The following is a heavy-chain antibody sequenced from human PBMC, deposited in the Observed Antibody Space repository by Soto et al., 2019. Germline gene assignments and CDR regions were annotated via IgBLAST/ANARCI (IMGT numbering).Heavy chain of an antibody. CDR2: IIPIFGTA. CDR3: ARSPKIVVVITDRFDY. V-gene: IGHV1-69*01. CDR1: GGTFSSYA. J-gene: IGHJ4*02. Sequence: QVQLVQSGAEVKKPGSSVKVSCKASGGTFSSYAISWVRQAPGQGLEWMGGIIPIFGTANYAQKFQGRVTITADESTSTADMELSSLRSEDTAVYYCARSPKIVVVITDRFDYWGQGTLVTVSS. D-gene: IGHD3-22*01.